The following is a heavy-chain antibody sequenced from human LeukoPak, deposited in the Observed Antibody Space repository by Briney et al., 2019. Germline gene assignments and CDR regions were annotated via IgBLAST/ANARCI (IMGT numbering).Heavy chain of an antibody. Sequence: SETLSLPCTVSGGSVSSGDNYWSWIRQPPGKGLEWIGSIYYSGSTYYNPSLKSRVTISVDTSKNQFSLKLSSVTAADTAVYYCARVKVVPAGTSYYYYGMDVWGQGTTVTVSS. CDR2: IYYSGST. CDR1: GGSVSSGDNY. V-gene: IGHV4-30-4*01. CDR3: ARVKVVPAGTSYYYYGMDV. J-gene: IGHJ6*02. D-gene: IGHD2-2*01.